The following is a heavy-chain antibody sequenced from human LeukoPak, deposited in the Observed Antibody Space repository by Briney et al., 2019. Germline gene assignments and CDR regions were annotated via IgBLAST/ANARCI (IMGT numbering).Heavy chain of an antibody. V-gene: IGHV1-18*01. CDR1: GYTFTSYG. J-gene: IGHJ4*02. CDR2: ISAYNGNT. Sequence: AAVKVSCKASGYTFTSYGISGVRQAPGQGLEWMGWISAYNGNTNYAQKLQGRVTMTTDTSTSTAYMELRSLRSDDTAVYYCARGPPGKIWFGESYDFDYWGQGTLVTVSS. CDR3: ARGPPGKIWFGESYDFDY. D-gene: IGHD3-10*01.